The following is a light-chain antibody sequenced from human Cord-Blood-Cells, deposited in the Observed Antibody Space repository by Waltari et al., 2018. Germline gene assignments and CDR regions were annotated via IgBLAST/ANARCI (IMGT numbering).Light chain of an antibody. Sequence: IDLTQYPATLPLSPGERATLSCRASQSVSSYLACYQQKPGQAPRLPIYDASNRATGIPARFSGSGSGTDFTLTISSLEPEDFAVYYCQQRSNWPSITFGQGTRLEIK. V-gene: IGKV3-11*01. J-gene: IGKJ5*01. CDR3: QQRSNWPSIT. CDR1: QSVSSY. CDR2: DAS.